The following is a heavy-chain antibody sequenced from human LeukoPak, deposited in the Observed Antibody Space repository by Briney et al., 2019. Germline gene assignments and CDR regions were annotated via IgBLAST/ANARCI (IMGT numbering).Heavy chain of an antibody. CDR2: INSNGGDT. Sequence: ASVKVSCKASGYTFTAYYLHWVRQAPRQGLEWMGWINSNGGDTNYAQNFQGRVTMTRDTSISTAYMELSRLRSDDTAVYYCARGGGPPLRNWFDPWGQGTLVTVSS. CDR3: ARGGGPPLRNWFDP. CDR1: GYTFTAYY. J-gene: IGHJ5*02. V-gene: IGHV1-2*02.